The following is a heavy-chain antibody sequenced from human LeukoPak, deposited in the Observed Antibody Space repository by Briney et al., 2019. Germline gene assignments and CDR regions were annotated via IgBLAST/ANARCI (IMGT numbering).Heavy chain of an antibody. CDR3: ARVLDSSGYYYGFDP. D-gene: IGHD3-22*01. Sequence: SHTLSLTCAVYGGSFRDYYWSCIRQPPAKRLEWLRENNHSGSTNYNPPLKSRVTISVDTSKNQFSLKLSSVTAADTAVYYCARVLDSSGYYYGFDPWGQGTLVTVSS. CDR1: GGSFRDYY. CDR2: NNHSGST. V-gene: IGHV4-34*01. J-gene: IGHJ5*02.